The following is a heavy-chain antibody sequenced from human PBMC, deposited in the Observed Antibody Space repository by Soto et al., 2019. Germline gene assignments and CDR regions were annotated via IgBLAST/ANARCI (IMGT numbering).Heavy chain of an antibody. Sequence: SETLSLTCTVSGGSISSSSYYWGWIRQPPGKGLVWIGYIYYSGSTNYNPSLKSRVTISVDTSKNQFSLKLSSLTAADTAVYYCARDFSGFDYWGQGTLVTVSS. CDR1: GGSISSSSYY. J-gene: IGHJ4*02. CDR2: IYYSGST. CDR3: ARDFSGFDY. V-gene: IGHV4-61*01. D-gene: IGHD3-3*01.